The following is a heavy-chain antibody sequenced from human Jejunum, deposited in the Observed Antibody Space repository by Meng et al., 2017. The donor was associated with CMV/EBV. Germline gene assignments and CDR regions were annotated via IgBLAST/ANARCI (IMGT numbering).Heavy chain of an antibody. CDR2: ISTTSSYI. J-gene: IGHJ4*02. CDR1: EFRFRRYS. CDR3: ATDRMDTSARRGFFDY. D-gene: IGHD5-18*01. Sequence: SEFRFRRYSMTCVRQAPGKGLEWVSSISTTSSYISYADSVKGRFTISRDNAKNSLYLQMNSLRSEDTAIYYCATDRMDTSARRGFFDYWGQGTLVTVSS. V-gene: IGHV3-21*01.